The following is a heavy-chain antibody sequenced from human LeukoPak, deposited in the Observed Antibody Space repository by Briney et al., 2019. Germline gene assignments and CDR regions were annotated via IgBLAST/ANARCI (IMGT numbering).Heavy chain of an antibody. CDR1: GYTSTGYY. J-gene: IGHJ4*02. CDR2: INPNSGGT. Sequence: ASVKVSCKASGYTSTGYYMHWVRQAPGQGLEWMGWINPNSGGTNYAQKFQGRVTMTRDTSISTAYMELSRLRSDDTAVYYCARDLIGDYYDSSGYIDYWGQGTLVTVSS. CDR3: ARDLIGDYYDSSGYIDY. V-gene: IGHV1-2*02. D-gene: IGHD3-22*01.